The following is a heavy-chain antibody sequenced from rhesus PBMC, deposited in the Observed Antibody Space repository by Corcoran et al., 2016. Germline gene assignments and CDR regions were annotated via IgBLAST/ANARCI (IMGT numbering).Heavy chain of an antibody. CDR1: GYSISSNY. D-gene: IGHD6-31*01. CDR2: IYGSSGST. J-gene: IGHJ4*01. V-gene: IGHV4-147*01. Sequence: QVQLQESGPGLVQPSETLSLPCAVSGYSISSNYWSWIRPPPGKGMEWIGYIYGSSGSTYYKPARKSRGTMSTETAKNQFAREMSWMTAADTAVYYCARGGSSGWLLDYWGQGVLVTVSS. CDR3: ARGGSSGWLLDY.